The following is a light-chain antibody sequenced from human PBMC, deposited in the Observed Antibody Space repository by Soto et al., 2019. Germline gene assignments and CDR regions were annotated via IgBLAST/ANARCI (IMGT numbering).Light chain of an antibody. CDR1: QSISSN. CDR2: GAS. V-gene: IGKV3-15*01. Sequence: EIVMTQSPSTLSVSPGERATLSCRASQSISSNLAWYQQRPGQAPRLLVYGASTRATGVPARFSGSGSGTELTLTISSLQSEDFALYYCQQYESWTPLFTFGPGTKVDLK. CDR3: QQYESWTPLFT. J-gene: IGKJ3*01.